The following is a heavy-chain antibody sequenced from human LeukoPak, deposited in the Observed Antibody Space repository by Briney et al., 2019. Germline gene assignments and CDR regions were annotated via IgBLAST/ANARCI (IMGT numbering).Heavy chain of an antibody. V-gene: IGHV1-69*13. J-gene: IGHJ4*02. D-gene: IGHD6-19*01. CDR3: ARGSSGWYREFDY. CDR1: GGTFSSYA. CDR2: IIPIFGTA. Sequence: SVKVSCKASGGTFSSYAISWVRQAPGQGLEWMGGIIPIFGTANYVQKFQGRVTITADESTSTAYMELSSLRSEDTAVYYCARGSSGWYREFDYWGQGTLVTVSS.